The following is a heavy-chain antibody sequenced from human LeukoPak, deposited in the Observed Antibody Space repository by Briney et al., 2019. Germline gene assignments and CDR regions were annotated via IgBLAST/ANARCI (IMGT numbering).Heavy chain of an antibody. V-gene: IGHV4-39*07. CDR3: ASWRLYDSSGHYHSYYFDY. J-gene: IGHJ4*02. CDR2: IYYSGST. CDR1: GGSISSSSYY. Sequence: SETLSLTCTVSGGSISSSSYYWGWIRQPPGKGLEWIGSIYYSGSTYYNPSLKSRVTISVDTSKNQFSLKLSSVTAADTAVYYCASWRLYDSSGHYHSYYFDYWGQGTLVTVSS. D-gene: IGHD3-22*01.